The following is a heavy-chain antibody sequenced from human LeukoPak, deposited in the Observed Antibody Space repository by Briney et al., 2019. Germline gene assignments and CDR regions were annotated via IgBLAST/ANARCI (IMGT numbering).Heavy chain of an antibody. CDR2: IYSGGNT. CDR1: GFTVTTNY. Sequence: GGSLRLSCAASGFTVTTNYMSWVRQAPGKGPEWVSVIYSGGNTYYADSVKDRFTISRDNSKNTLYLQMNSLRAEDTAMYYCARWYDSSGYSDYWGQGTLVTVSS. J-gene: IGHJ4*02. V-gene: IGHV3-53*01. D-gene: IGHD3-22*01. CDR3: ARWYDSSGYSDY.